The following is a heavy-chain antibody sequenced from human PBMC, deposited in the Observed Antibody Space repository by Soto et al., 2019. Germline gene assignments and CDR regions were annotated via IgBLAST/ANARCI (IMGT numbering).Heavy chain of an antibody. Sequence: SETLSLTCTVSGGSISSYYWSWIRQPPGKGLEWIGYIYYSGSTNYNPSLKSRVTISVDTSKNQFSLKLSSVTAADTAVYYCARGGYDFWSGYYAPNFFDYWGQGTLVTVSS. CDR2: IYYSGST. J-gene: IGHJ4*02. V-gene: IGHV4-59*01. CDR3: ARGGYDFWSGYYAPNFFDY. CDR1: GGSISSYY. D-gene: IGHD3-3*01.